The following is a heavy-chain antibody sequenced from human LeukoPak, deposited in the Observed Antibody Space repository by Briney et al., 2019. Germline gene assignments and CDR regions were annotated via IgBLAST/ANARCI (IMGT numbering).Heavy chain of an antibody. CDR1: GFTVSNNH. D-gene: IGHD1-26*01. J-gene: IGHJ4*02. V-gene: IGHV3-66*01. Sequence: GGSLRLSCAASGFTVSNNHMTWVHQAPGEGLEWVSIIYGGGSTYYADSVRGRFIISRDNPKNTVYLQMNSLRAEDTAVYYCARARSYSFDYWGQGTLVTVSS. CDR3: ARARSYSFDY. CDR2: IYGGGST.